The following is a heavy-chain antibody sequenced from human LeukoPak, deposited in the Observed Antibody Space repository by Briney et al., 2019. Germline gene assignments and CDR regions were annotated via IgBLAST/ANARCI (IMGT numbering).Heavy chain of an antibody. CDR2: INSHGSST. D-gene: IGHD3-10*01. V-gene: IGHV3-74*01. J-gene: IGHJ4*02. Sequence: GGSLRLSCAASGFTVSTYWMHWVRQAPGKGLVWLSRINSHGSSTTYADSVKGRFTIYRDNAKNTLYMQMNSLRDEDTAVCYCARDLGGTADYWGQGTLVTVSS. CDR1: GFTVSTYW. CDR3: ARDLGGTADY.